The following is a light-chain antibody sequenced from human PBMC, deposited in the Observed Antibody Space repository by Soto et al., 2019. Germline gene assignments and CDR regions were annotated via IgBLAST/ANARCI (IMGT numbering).Light chain of an antibody. CDR1: SSDVGSYNL. J-gene: IGLJ2*01. CDR2: EGS. V-gene: IGLV2-23*01. CDR3: CSYAGSSNVV. Sequence: QSALTQPASVSGSPGQSITISCTGTSSDVGSYNLVSWYQQHTGKAPKLMLYEGSKRPSGVSNRFSGSKSGNTASLTISGLQAEDEADYYCCSYAGSSNVVFGGGTKLTVL.